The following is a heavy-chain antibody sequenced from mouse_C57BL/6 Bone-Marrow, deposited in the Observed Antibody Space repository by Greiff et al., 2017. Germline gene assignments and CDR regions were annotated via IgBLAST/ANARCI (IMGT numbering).Heavy chain of an antibody. CDR2: IYPGDGDT. CDR3: ARSDYDYGGTYAMDY. J-gene: IGHJ4*01. Sequence: QVQLQQSGPELVKPGASVKISCKASGYAFSSSWMNWVKQRPGKGLEWIGRIYPGDGDTNYNGKFKGKATLTADKSSSTAYMQLSSLTSEDSAVYFCARSDYDYGGTYAMDYWGQGTSVTVSS. V-gene: IGHV1-82*01. D-gene: IGHD2-4*01. CDR1: GYAFSSSW.